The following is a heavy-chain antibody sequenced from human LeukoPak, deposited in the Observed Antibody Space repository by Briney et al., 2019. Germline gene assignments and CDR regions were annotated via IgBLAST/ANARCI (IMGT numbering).Heavy chain of an antibody. CDR1: GGSFSSYC. D-gene: IGHD3-9*01. J-gene: IGHJ5*02. V-gene: IGHV3-30*02. Sequence: PGGSLRLSCAASGGSFSSYCMRWVRQAPGKGLEWVAFICYDGSNKYYAYSLKRVFTPSRNNTKTTFYLQMNSLRAEDTAVYYCAKDWPGVLRYFAWPAPNWFDPWGQGTLVTVSS. CDR2: ICYDGSNK. CDR3: AKDWPGVLRYFAWPAPNWFDP.